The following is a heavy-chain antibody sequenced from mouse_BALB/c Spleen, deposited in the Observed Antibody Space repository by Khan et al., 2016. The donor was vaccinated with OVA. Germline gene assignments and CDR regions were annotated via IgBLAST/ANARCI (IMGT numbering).Heavy chain of an antibody. D-gene: IGHD1-1*01. CDR1: GFSLTSYG. Sequence: QVQLKQSGPGLVAPSQSLSITCTVSGFSLTSYGVSWVRQPPGKGLEWLGVIWGDGSTNYHSTLISRLIISKDNPKSQVFLKLNSPQTDDTATYYCDKFTPDYYSMDYWGQGTSVTVSS. CDR2: IWGDGST. CDR3: DKFTPDYYSMDY. V-gene: IGHV2-3*01. J-gene: IGHJ4*01.